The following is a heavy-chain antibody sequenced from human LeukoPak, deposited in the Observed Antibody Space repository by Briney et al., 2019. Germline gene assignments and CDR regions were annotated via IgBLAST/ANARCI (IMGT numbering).Heavy chain of an antibody. CDR1: GFTVSSNY. CDR2: IYSDRTT. CDR3: AKLHYGDWSYYMDV. J-gene: IGHJ6*03. D-gene: IGHD4-17*01. V-gene: IGHV3-66*04. Sequence: GGSLRLSCAASGFTVSSNYMSWVRQAPGKGLEWVSVIYSDRTTYYADSVKGRFTISRDNSKNTLYLQMNSLRAEDTAVYYCAKLHYGDWSYYMDVWGKGTTVTISS.